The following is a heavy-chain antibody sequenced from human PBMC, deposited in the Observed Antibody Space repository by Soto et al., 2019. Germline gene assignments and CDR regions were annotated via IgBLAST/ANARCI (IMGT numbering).Heavy chain of an antibody. Sequence: SETLSLTCAVSGGSFSGYYWSWIRQPPGKGLEWIGEINHSGSTNYNPSLKSRVTISVDTSKNQFSLKLSSVTAADTAVYYCARFPLLYRRGPYYFDFRCKGTLGTVST. J-gene: IGHJ4*02. CDR2: INHSGST. CDR3: ARFPLLYRRGPYYFDF. V-gene: IGHV4-34*01. CDR1: GGSFSGYY. D-gene: IGHD6-19*01.